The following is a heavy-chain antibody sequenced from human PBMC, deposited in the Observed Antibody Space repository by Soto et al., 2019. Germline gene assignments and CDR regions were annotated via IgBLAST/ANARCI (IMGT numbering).Heavy chain of an antibody. V-gene: IGHV1-2*04. CDR3: ATSRISIAVAGETEFYFDY. D-gene: IGHD6-19*01. Sequence: ASVKVSCKASGYIFTGYYMHWVRQAPGQGLEWMGWINPNSGDTNYTQKFQGWVTMTRDTSISTAYMELSRLRSDDTAVYYCATSRISIAVAGETEFYFDYWGQGTLVTVSS. CDR2: INPNSGDT. CDR1: GYIFTGYY. J-gene: IGHJ4*02.